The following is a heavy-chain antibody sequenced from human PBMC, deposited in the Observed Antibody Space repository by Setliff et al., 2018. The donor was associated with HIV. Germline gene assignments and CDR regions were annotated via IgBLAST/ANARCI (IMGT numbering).Heavy chain of an antibody. CDR1: GMSISGYY. Sequence: PSETLSLTCRVSGMSISGYYWSWIRQSPGKGLEWIGYIYYTGTTSYNPSLQSRVTIQVDTSNNRFSLNLRSATVADTAVYFCARDHELGAFDLWGQGTMVTVS. V-gene: IGHV4-59*01. CDR3: ARDHELGAFDL. CDR2: IYYTGTT. D-gene: IGHD1-26*01. J-gene: IGHJ3*01.